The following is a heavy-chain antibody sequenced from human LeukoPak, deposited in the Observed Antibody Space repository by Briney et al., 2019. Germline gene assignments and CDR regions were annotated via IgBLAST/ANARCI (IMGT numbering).Heavy chain of an antibody. CDR3: AADQRYAFDY. CDR1: GFSFTDYP. CDR2: IRTTAEGAKYA. V-gene: IGHV3-48*02. J-gene: IGHJ4*02. Sequence: VGSLRLSCATSGFSFTDYPMNWVRQAPGNGLEWISNIRTTAEGAKYAYYADSVKGRVTISRHDGKNTLDLHMNSLRDDDTAVYYCAADQRYAFDYWGQGILVTVSS. D-gene: IGHD3-9*01.